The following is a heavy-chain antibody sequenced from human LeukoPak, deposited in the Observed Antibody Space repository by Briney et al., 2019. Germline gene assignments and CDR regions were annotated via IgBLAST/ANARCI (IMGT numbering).Heavy chain of an antibody. Sequence: GASVKVSCKASGYTFTDYYMHWVRQAPGQGLEWMGWINPNSGGTNYAQKFQGRVTMTRDTSISTAYMELSRLRSDDTAVYYCARDLLWGIPIVVGYAFDIWGQGTMVTVSS. CDR1: GYTFTDYY. CDR2: INPNSGGT. CDR3: ARDLLWGIPIVVGYAFDI. J-gene: IGHJ3*02. V-gene: IGHV1-2*02. D-gene: IGHD2-2*01.